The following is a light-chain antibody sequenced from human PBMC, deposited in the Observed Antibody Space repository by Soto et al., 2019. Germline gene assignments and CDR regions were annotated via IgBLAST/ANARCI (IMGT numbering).Light chain of an antibody. CDR2: WAS. J-gene: IGKJ2*01. Sequence: DIVVTQSPDSLAVPLGERATINCKSSQSVLYRSNNKNYLAWYQQKPGQPPKLVIYWASTRESGVPDRFSGSGSGTDFTLTISSLQAEDVAFYYCQQYYSAPYTFGQGTKLEIK. CDR1: QSVLYRSNNKNY. V-gene: IGKV4-1*01. CDR3: QQYYSAPYT.